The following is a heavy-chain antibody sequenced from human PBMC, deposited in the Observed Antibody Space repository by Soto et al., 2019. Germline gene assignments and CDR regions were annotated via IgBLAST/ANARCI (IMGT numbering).Heavy chain of an antibody. V-gene: IGHV4-30-4*01. CDR1: GGSISSGDFY. J-gene: IGHJ2*01. D-gene: IGHD3-10*01. CDR2: IYYSGST. Sequence: SETLSLTCTVSGGSISSGDFYWSWIRQPPGKGLEWIGYIYYSGSTYYNPSLKSRVTISVDTSKNQFSLKLSSVTAADTAVYYCAIGSPYGSGNDWYFDLWGRGTLVTVSS. CDR3: AIGSPYGSGNDWYFDL.